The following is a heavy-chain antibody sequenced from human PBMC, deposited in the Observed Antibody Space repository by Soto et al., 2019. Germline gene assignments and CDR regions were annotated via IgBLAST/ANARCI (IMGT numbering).Heavy chain of an antibody. CDR2: IYYSGST. D-gene: IGHD2-8*01. V-gene: IGHV4-30-2*03. Sequence: SETLSLTCDVSGDTISTGGYTWAWIRQPPGEALEWIGYIYYSGSTYYNTSLKSRVTISVDTSKNQFSLKLSSVTAADTAVYYCARLVVYCSNGACYTHTYGNYFDYWGQGTLVTVSS. CDR1: GDTISTGGYT. J-gene: IGHJ4*02. CDR3: ARLVVYCSNGACYTHTYGNYFDY.